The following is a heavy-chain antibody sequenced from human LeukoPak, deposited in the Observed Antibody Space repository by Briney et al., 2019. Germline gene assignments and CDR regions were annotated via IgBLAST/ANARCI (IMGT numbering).Heavy chain of an antibody. J-gene: IGHJ4*02. CDR1: GFTFSSYW. V-gene: IGHV3-30*03. CDR3: AREFGHNRWYFDY. D-gene: IGHD5-24*01. CDR2: VSADGRTQ. Sequence: GGSLRLSCAASGFTFSSYWMSWVRQAPGKGLEWVTVVSADGRTQLYSDSVKGRFTVSRDNSLNTLHLQMNSLKTEDTAVYYCAREFGHNRWYFDYWGQGALVTVSS.